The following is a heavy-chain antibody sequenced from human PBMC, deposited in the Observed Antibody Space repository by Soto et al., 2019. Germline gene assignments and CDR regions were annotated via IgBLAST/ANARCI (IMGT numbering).Heavy chain of an antibody. CDR3: AKGLRIAKGVIITETGTHKDY. CDR2: ISGSGGST. D-gene: IGHD3-10*01. CDR1: GFTFSSYA. V-gene: IGHV3-23*01. Sequence: EVQLLESGGGLVQPGGSLRLSCAASGFTFSSYAMSWVRQAPGKGLEWVSAISGSGGSTYYADSVKGRFTISRDNSKNTLYLQMNSLRAEDTAVYYCAKGLRIAKGVIITETGTHKDYWGQGTLVTVSS. J-gene: IGHJ4*02.